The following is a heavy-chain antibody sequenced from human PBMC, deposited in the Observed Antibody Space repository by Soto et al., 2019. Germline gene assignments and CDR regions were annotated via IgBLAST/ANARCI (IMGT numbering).Heavy chain of an antibody. J-gene: IGHJ6*04. D-gene: IGHD3-10*01. CDR3: ARGWFGPDV. Sequence: EVQLVESGGGLVQPGVSLRLSCAASGFTLGGRSMHWVRQAPGKGRVWVSGIDNAGTDSTYAVSVKGRFTSSRDNAKNMPYLQMNSLRVEDTVVYYCARGWFGPDVWGKGTKVTVSS. CDR2: IDNAGTDS. CDR1: GFTLGGRS. V-gene: IGHV3-74*01.